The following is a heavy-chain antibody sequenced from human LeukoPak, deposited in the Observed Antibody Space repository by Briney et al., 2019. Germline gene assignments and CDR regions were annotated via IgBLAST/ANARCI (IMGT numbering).Heavy chain of an antibody. J-gene: IGHJ3*02. D-gene: IGHD6-6*01. CDR3: ARPGYSSSPDDAFDI. CDR1: GGSISSSSYY. CDR2: IYYSGST. Sequence: SETLSLTCTVSGGSISSSSYYWGWIRQPPGKGLERIGSIYYSGSTYYNPSLRSRVTISVDTSKNQFSLKLSSVTAADTAVYYCARPGYSSSPDDAFDIWGQGTMVTVSS. V-gene: IGHV4-39*01.